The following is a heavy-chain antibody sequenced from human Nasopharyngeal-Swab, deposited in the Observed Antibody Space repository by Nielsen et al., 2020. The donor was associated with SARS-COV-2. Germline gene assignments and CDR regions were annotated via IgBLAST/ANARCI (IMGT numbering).Heavy chain of an antibody. J-gene: IGHJ6*02. CDR2: INAGNGNT. V-gene: IGHV1-3*01. CDR3: AKVVVAAREEYYYGMDV. D-gene: IGHD2-15*01. Sequence: WVRQAPGQGLEWLGWINAGNGNTRYSQKFQGRVTITADESTSTAYMELSSLRSEDTAVYYCAKVVVAAREEYYYGMDVWGQGTPVTVSS.